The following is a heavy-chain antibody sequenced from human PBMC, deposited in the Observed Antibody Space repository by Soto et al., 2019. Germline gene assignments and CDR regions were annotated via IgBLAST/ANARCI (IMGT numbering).Heavy chain of an antibody. V-gene: IGHV3-74*01. J-gene: IGHJ3*01. D-gene: IGHD1-7*01. CDR1: GFTFRSYW. CDR3: ARSLPGTYGAFDL. Sequence: WGSLRLSCASSGFTFRSYWMHWVRQSPGKGLVWVSRISGDGSSTNYADSVNGRFTISRDNAKNTVYLQIDSLRAEDTAVYYCARSLPGTYGAFDLWGQGTLVTVSS. CDR2: ISGDGSST.